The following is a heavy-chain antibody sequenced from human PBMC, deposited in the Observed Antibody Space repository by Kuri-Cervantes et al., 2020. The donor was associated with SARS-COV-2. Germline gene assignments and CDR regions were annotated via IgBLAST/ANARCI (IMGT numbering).Heavy chain of an antibody. CDR3: ASKSSSGWYPG. Sequence: SVKVSCKASGYTFTSYGISWVRQAPGQGLEWMGGIIPIFGTANYAQKFQGRVTITADKSTSTAYMELSSLRSEDTAVYYCASKSSSGWYPGWGQGTLVTVSS. V-gene: IGHV1-69*06. J-gene: IGHJ4*02. CDR1: GYTFTSYG. CDR2: IIPIFGTA. D-gene: IGHD6-19*01.